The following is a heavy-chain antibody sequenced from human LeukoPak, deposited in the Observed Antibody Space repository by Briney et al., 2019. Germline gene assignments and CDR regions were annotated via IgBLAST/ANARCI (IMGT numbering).Heavy chain of an antibody. CDR2: ISAYNGNT. J-gene: IGHJ5*02. CDR1: GGTFSSYA. D-gene: IGHD1-26*01. CDR3: ARGYEDDFSGSYYWFDP. V-gene: IGHV1-18*01. Sequence: ASVKVSCKASGGTFSSYAISWVRQAPGQGLEWMGWISAYNGNTNYAQKLQGRVTMTTDTSTSTAYMELRSLRSDDTAVYYCARGYEDDFSGSYYWFDPWGQGTLVTVSS.